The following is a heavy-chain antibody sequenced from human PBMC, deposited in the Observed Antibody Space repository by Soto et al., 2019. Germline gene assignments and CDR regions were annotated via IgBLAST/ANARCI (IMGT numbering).Heavy chain of an antibody. CDR2: ISSDGATK. Sequence: GGSLRLSCRASGFAFRSHAMQWVRQAPGKGLEWVAVISSDGATKYVADSLKGRFTISRDNFESTMSLQMNNLRPEDTALYYCARSSVHIAAAGRLDLWGPGTLVTVSS. CDR1: GFAFRSHA. D-gene: IGHD6-13*01. V-gene: IGHV3-30*14. J-gene: IGHJ5*02. CDR3: ARSSVHIAAAGRLDL.